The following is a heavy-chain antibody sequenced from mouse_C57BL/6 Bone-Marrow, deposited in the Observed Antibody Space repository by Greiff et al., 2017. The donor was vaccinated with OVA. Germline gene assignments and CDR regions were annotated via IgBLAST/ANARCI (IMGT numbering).Heavy chain of an antibody. Sequence: VQLQQSGAELVMPGASVKLSCKASGYTFTSYWMHWVKQRPGQGLEWIGEIDPSDSYTNYNQKFKGKSTLTVDKSSSTAYMQLSSLTSEDSAVYYCARSIYSSSSYAMDYWGQGTSVTVSS. D-gene: IGHD2-5*01. CDR2: IDPSDSYT. J-gene: IGHJ4*01. V-gene: IGHV1-69*01. CDR1: GYTFTSYW. CDR3: ARSIYSSSSYAMDY.